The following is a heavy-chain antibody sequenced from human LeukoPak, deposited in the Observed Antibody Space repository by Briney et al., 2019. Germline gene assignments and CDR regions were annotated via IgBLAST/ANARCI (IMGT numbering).Heavy chain of an antibody. D-gene: IGHD3-16*01. Sequence: ASVTVSCTASGYTFTGYYMHWVRQAPGQGLERMGWINPNSGGTNYAQKFQGRVTMTRDTSISTAYMELSRLRSDDTAVYYCASVAYEDYYFDYWGQGTLVTVSS. CDR3: ASVAYEDYYFDY. J-gene: IGHJ4*02. V-gene: IGHV1-2*02. CDR2: INPNSGGT. CDR1: GYTFTGYY.